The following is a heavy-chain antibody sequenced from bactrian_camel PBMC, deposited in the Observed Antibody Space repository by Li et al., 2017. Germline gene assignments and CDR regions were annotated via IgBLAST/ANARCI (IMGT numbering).Heavy chain of an antibody. CDR3: VGDTWLY. Sequence: HVQLVESGGGSVQAGGSLRLSCAASGYTFSNSFMSWVRQAPGKGLEWLASIYTRDGETYYASSVKDRFTISRDNAKNTVYLQMNSLKSEDTAVYYCVGDTWLYWGQGTQVTVS. CDR2: IYTRDGET. J-gene: IGHJ4*01. V-gene: IGHV3S5*01. CDR1: GYTFSNSF. D-gene: IGHD6*01.